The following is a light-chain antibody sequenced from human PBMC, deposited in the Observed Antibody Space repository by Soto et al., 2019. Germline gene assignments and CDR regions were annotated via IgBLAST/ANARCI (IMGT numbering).Light chain of an antibody. CDR1: QSVSSY. CDR3: QQRYNCLT. CDR2: DAS. Sequence: IAFSPSPATLSLPLVERATVSFRASQSVSSYLAWYQQKPGQAPRLLIYDASNWASGIPARFSGSGSGTDFTLTISSLQHEDFAIYYCQQRYNCLTFGRGTKVDIK. J-gene: IGKJ4*01. V-gene: IGKV3-11*01.